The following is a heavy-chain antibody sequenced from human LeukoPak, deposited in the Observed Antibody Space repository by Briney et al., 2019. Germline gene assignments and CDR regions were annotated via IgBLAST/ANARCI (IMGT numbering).Heavy chain of an antibody. V-gene: IGHV3-7*01. Sequence: PGGSLRLSCAVSGFTFSSYWMNWVRQAPGKGLESVASIRQDGGEKSYVDSVKGRFTISRDNTKNSVYLQMSSLRAEDTAVYYCARDGTAPGLYFDLWGQGTLVTVSS. D-gene: IGHD1/OR15-1a*01. CDR2: IRQDGGEK. J-gene: IGHJ4*01. CDR3: ARDGTAPGLYFDL. CDR1: GFTFSSYW.